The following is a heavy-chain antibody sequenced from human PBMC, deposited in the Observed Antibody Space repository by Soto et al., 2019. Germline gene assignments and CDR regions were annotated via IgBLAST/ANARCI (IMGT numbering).Heavy chain of an antibody. V-gene: IGHV1-58*01. J-gene: IGHJ6*02. CDR1: GFTFTSSA. Sequence: SVKVYCKASGFTFTSSAVQWVRQARGQRLEWIGWIVVGSGNTNYAQKFQERVTITRDMSTSTAYMELSSLRSEDTAVYYCAAGDYYYDSSGYHTDYYGMDVWGQGTTVTVSS. D-gene: IGHD3-22*01. CDR2: IVVGSGNT. CDR3: AAGDYYYDSSGYHTDYYGMDV.